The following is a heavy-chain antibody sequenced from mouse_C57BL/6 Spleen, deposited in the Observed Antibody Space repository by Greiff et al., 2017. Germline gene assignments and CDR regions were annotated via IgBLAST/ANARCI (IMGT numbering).Heavy chain of an antibody. J-gene: IGHJ2*01. CDR1: GYTFTSYW. CDR3: ARSGYYGDSYAFDY. V-gene: IGHV1-52*01. D-gene: IGHD2-13*01. Sequence: QVQLQQPGAELVRPGSSVKLSCKASGYTFTSYWMHWVKQRPIQGLEWIGNIDPSDSETHYNQKFKDKATLTVDKSSSTAYMQLSSLTSEDSAVYYCARSGYYGDSYAFDYWGQGTTLTVSS. CDR2: IDPSDSET.